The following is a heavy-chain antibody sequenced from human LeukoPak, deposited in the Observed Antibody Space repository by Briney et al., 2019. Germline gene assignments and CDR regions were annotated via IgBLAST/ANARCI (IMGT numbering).Heavy chain of an antibody. Sequence: GESLKISCKGSGYSFTSFWIGWVRQMPGKGLEWMGIIYPEDSDTRYSPSFQGQVTISVDKSISTAYLQWSSLRASDTAMYYCARGGYYGSGRGWFDPWGQGTLVTVSS. CDR3: ARGGYYGSGRGWFDP. CDR2: IYPEDSDT. D-gene: IGHD3-10*01. J-gene: IGHJ5*02. V-gene: IGHV5-51*01. CDR1: GYSFTSFW.